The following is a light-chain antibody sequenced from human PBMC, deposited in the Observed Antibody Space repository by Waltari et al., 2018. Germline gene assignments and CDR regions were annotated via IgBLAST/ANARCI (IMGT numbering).Light chain of an antibody. V-gene: IGKV3-15*01. CDR3: QQYDNWLGT. J-gene: IGKJ1*01. Sequence: EIVMTQSPATLSVFPGERATLSCRASQSIRSNLAWYQHKPGQAPRLLIYGASTRATGIPASFSGSGSGTDFTLTISSLQSEDFAVYFCQQYDNWLGTFGKGTKVEIK. CDR2: GAS. CDR1: QSIRSN.